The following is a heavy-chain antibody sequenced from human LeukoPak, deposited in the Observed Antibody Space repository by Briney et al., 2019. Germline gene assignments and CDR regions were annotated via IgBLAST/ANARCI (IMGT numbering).Heavy chain of an antibody. CDR3: TRRVSATRWFDP. J-gene: IGHJ5*02. V-gene: IGHV3-74*01. CDR1: GFTFSSYW. Sequence: GGSLRLSCAASGFTFSSYWMHWVRQAPGKGLVWVSRINSDGSSTNYADSVKGRFTISRDNAENTMYLQMNSLRVEDTAVYYCTRRVSATRWFDPWGQGTLVTVSS. D-gene: IGHD2-15*01. CDR2: INSDGSST.